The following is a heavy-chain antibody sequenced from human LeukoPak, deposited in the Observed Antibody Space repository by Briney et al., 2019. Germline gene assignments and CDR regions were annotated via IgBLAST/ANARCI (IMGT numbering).Heavy chain of an antibody. CDR3: ARGGFYCGGDCYVDY. J-gene: IGHJ4*02. D-gene: IGHD2-21*02. V-gene: IGHV4-34*01. Sequence: SETLSLTCAVYGGSFSPYYWSWIRQPPGKGLEWIGEINHGGSTNYNPSLKSRVTISVDTSKNQFSLRLSSVTAADTAVYYCARGGFYCGGDCYVDYWGQGTLVTVSS. CDR1: GGSFSPYY. CDR2: INHGGST.